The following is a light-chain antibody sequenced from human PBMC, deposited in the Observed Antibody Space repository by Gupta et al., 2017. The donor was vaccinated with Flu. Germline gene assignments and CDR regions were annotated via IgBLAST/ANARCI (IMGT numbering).Light chain of an antibody. CDR2: EGS. Sequence: DIVMTQPPLSLSLTLGQPASISCKSSQSLLHSDGKTYFYWYLQKSGQPPQLLIYEGSNRFSGVPDRFSGRGTGTDFTLTISRVEAEDVGVYYCMQSIQLPLTFGGGTKVKIK. CDR1: QSLLHSDGKTY. V-gene: IGKV2D-29*01. CDR3: MQSIQLPLT. J-gene: IGKJ4*01.